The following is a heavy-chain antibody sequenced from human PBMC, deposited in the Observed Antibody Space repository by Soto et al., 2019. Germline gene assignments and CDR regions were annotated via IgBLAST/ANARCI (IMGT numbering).Heavy chain of an antibody. CDR2: IWYDGSNK. Sequence: GGSLRLSCAASGFTFSSYGMHWVRQAPGKGLEWVAVIWYDGSNKYYADSVKGRFTISRDNSKNTLYLQMNSLRAEDTAEYYCVRDAPWRSGGELLYYYGMDVWGQGTTVTVSS. V-gene: IGHV3-33*01. D-gene: IGHD1-26*01. J-gene: IGHJ6*02. CDR1: GFTFSSYG. CDR3: VRDAPWRSGGELLYYYGMDV.